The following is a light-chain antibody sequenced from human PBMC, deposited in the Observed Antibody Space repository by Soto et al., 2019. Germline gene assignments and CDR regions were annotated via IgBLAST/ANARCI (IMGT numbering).Light chain of an antibody. Sequence: QSVLTQPPSVSAAPGQKVSISCSGSISNVGKNFVSWYQHVPGKAPKLLIYDNQKRPSGIPDRFSASKSGTLATLDITGLQTGDEADYYCGTWDSSLTIGVIFGGGTKLTVL. CDR2: DNQ. CDR1: ISNVGKNF. CDR3: GTWDSSLTIGVI. V-gene: IGLV1-51*01. J-gene: IGLJ2*01.